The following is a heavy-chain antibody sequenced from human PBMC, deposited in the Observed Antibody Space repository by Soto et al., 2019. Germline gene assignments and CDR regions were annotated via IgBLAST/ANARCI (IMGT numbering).Heavy chain of an antibody. V-gene: IGHV1-69*06. J-gene: IGHJ6*02. Sequence: SVNVSCKSSGGTFSSYSISWVRQAPGQGLEWMGGIIPIFGTANYAQKFQGRVTITADKSTSTAYMELSSLRSEDTAVYYCARDNARDYYYYGMDVWGQGTTVTVSS. CDR1: GGTFSSYS. CDR2: IIPIFGTA. CDR3: ARDNARDYYYYGMDV. D-gene: IGHD2-2*01.